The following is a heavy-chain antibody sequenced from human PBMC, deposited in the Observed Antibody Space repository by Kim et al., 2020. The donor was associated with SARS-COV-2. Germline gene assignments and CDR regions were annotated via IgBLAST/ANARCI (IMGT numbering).Heavy chain of an antibody. CDR3: ARAPMVRGVIITTPDY. Sequence: KFQGRVTITADESTSTAYMEMSSLRSEDTAVYYCARAPMVRGVIITTPDYWGQGTLVTVSS. D-gene: IGHD3-10*01. J-gene: IGHJ4*02. V-gene: IGHV1-69*01.